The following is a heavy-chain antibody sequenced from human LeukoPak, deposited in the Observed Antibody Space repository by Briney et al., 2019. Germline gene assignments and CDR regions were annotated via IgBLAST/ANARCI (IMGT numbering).Heavy chain of an antibody. Sequence: GGSLRLSCAASGFTFSSYAMSWVRQAPGKGLEWVSAISGSGAGTDYADSVKGRFTISRDNSKSTLYLQMNSLRAEDTAVYYCAKFRSSSWYEGFDYWGQGTLVTVPS. V-gene: IGHV3-23*01. J-gene: IGHJ4*02. CDR2: ISGSGAGT. D-gene: IGHD6-13*01. CDR3: AKFRSSSWYEGFDY. CDR1: GFTFSSYA.